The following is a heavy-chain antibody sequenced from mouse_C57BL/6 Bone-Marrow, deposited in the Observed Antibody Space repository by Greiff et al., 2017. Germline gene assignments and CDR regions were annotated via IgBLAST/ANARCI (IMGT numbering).Heavy chain of an antibody. CDR3: ARSGRWLLRTFDY. J-gene: IGHJ2*01. Sequence: VKLQQPGTELVKPGASVKLSCKASGYTFTSYWMHWVKQRPGQGLEWIGNINPSNGGTNYNEKFKSKATLTVDKSSSTAYMQLSSLTSEDSAVYYCARSGRWLLRTFDYWGQGTTLTVSS. CDR1: GYTFTSYW. D-gene: IGHD2-3*01. V-gene: IGHV1-53*01. CDR2: INPSNGGT.